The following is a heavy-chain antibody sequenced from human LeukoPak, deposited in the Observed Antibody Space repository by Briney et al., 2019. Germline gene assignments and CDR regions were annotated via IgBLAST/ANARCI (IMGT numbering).Heavy chain of an antibody. CDR1: GFTLSSYW. V-gene: IGHV3-7*01. Sequence: GGSLRLSCAASGFTLSSYWMSWVRQAPGKGLEWVANIKQDGSEKYYVDSVKGRFTISRDNAKNSLYLQMNSLRAEDTAVYYCARRCIWNYNGWFDPWGQGTLVTVSS. CDR2: IKQDGSEK. D-gene: IGHD1-7*01. J-gene: IGHJ5*02. CDR3: ARRCIWNYNGWFDP.